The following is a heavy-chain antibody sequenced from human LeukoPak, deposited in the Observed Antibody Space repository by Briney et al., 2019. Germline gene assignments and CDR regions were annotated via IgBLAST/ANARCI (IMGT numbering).Heavy chain of an antibody. J-gene: IGHJ4*02. CDR1: GGSISSYY. CDR3: ARGGYDSAGIDY. V-gene: IGHV4-4*07. D-gene: IGHD5-12*01. CDR2: IYTSGST. Sequence: SETPSLTCTVSGGSISSYYWSWIRQPAGKGLEWIGRIYTSGSTNYNPSLKSRVTMSVDTSKNQFSLKLTSVTAADTAVYYCARGGYDSAGIDYWGQGTLVTVSS.